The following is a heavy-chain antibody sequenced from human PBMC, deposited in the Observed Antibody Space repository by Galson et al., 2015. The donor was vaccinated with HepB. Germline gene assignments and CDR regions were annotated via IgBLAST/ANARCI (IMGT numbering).Heavy chain of an antibody. CDR1: GFSLSGYD. D-gene: IGHD3-10*01. CDR2: MSYDGRYE. CDR3: TNKLSPPYYFDY. V-gene: IGHV3-30*18. Sequence: SLRLSCAASGFSLSGYDMHWVRQGPGKGLEWVALMSYDGRYEYYPDSVKGRFTISRDNSKNTLYLQMNSLRAEDTAVYYCTNKLSPPYYFDYWGQGTLVTVSS. J-gene: IGHJ4*02.